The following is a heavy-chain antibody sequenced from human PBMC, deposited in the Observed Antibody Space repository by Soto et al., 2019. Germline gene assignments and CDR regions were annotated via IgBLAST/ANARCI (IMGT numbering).Heavy chain of an antibody. CDR1: GGSISSGGYY. Sequence: SETLSLTCTVSGGSISSGGYYWSWIRQHPGKGLEWIGYIYYSGRTYYNPSLHSRVSIAVDTTENQFSLKLTSVTAADTSVYYCARGSFSSSSSWFDPWGRGTMVTVSS. D-gene: IGHD6-6*01. V-gene: IGHV4-31*03. J-gene: IGHJ5*02. CDR3: ARGSFSSSSSWFDP. CDR2: IYYSGRT.